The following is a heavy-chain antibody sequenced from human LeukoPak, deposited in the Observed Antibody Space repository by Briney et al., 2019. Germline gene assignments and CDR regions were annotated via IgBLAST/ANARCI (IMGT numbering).Heavy chain of an antibody. CDR1: GGSFSGYY. V-gene: IGHV4-31*11. CDR3: ASGSDAFDI. D-gene: IGHD1-26*01. Sequence: KPSETLSLTCAVYGGSFSGYYWSWIRQHPGKGLEWIGYIYYSGSTYYNPSLKSRVTISVDTFKNQFSLKLSSVTAADTAVYYCASGSDAFDIWGQGTMVTVSS. CDR2: IYYSGST. J-gene: IGHJ3*02.